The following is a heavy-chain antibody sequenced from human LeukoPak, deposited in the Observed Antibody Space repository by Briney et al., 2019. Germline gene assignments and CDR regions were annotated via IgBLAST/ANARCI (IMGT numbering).Heavy chain of an antibody. J-gene: IGHJ4*02. CDR2: IYHSGST. V-gene: IGHV4-4*02. CDR3: ARGRSLAAQNKYGDYWRGYYFDY. D-gene: IGHD4-17*01. Sequence: SETLSLTCAVSGGSISSSNWWSWVRQPPGKGLQWIGEIYHSGSTNYNPSLKSRVTISVDTSKNQFSLKLSSVTAADTAVYYCARGRSLAAQNKYGDYWRGYYFDYWGQGTLVTVSS. CDR1: GGSISSSNW.